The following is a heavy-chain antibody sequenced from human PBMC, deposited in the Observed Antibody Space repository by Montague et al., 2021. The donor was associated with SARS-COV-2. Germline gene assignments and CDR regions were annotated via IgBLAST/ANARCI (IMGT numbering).Heavy chain of an antibody. CDR2: VYHTGRT. J-gene: IGHJ6*02. V-gene: IGHV4-34*01. D-gene: IGHD3-22*01. CDR3: ARGRIEVSMIVVVRTGASYSIDV. Sequence: SETLSLTCAVYGESFSGHYRTWIRKPPGKGLGWIGEVYHTGRTNNNPYLKSRVTISVDTSKNQFSLKVRSVTAADTAVDYYARGRIEVSMIVVVRTGASYSIDVWGQGTTVTVPS. CDR1: GESFSGHY.